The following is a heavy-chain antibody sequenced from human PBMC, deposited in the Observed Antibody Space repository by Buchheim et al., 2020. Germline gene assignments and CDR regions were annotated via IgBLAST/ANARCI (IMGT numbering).Heavy chain of an antibody. D-gene: IGHD3-3*01. CDR1: GFTFGDYA. J-gene: IGHJ6*03. V-gene: IGHV3-49*04. CDR3: TRDELRWLTIFEVDYYYYMDV. Sequence: EVQLVESGGGLVQPGRSLRLSCTGSGFTFGDYAMNWVRQAPGKGLEWVGFIRSKAYGGTTEYAASVKGRFTISRDDSKSIAYLQMSSLKSEDTAIYYCTRDELRWLTIFEVDYYYYMDVWGKGTT. CDR2: IRSKAYGGTT.